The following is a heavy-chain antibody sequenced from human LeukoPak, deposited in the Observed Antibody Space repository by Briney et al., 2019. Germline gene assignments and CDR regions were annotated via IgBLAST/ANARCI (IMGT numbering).Heavy chain of an antibody. D-gene: IGHD6-19*01. CDR2: IIPIFGTA. Sequence: GASVKVSCKASGGTFSSYAISWVRQAPGQGLVWMGGIIPIFGTANYAQKFQGRVTITADESTSTAYMELSSLRSEDTAVYYCARGGRAVAGYNWFDPWGQGTLVTVSS. CDR1: GGTFSSYA. CDR3: ARGGRAVAGYNWFDP. V-gene: IGHV1-69*13. J-gene: IGHJ5*02.